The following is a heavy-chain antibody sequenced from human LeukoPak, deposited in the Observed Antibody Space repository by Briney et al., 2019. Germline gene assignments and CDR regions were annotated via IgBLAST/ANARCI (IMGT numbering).Heavy chain of an antibody. J-gene: IGHJ4*02. CDR2: ISGHGDTT. CDR1: GFTFSSHA. CDR3: AKGSF. V-gene: IGHV3-23*01. Sequence: GGSLRLSCAASGFTFSSHAMIWVRQAPGKGLEWVSTISGHGDTTYDADSVKGRFTSSRDNSKNTLYLQMNNLRAEDTAAYYCAKGSFWGQGTLVTVSS. D-gene: IGHD3-10*01.